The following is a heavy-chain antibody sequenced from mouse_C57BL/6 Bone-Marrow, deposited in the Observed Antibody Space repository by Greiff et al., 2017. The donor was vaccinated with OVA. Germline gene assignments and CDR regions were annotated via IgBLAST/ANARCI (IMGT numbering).Heavy chain of an antibody. V-gene: IGHV5-16*01. CDR1: GFTFSDYY. Sequence: EVKLMESEGGLVQPGSSMKLSCTASGFTFSDYYMAWVRQVPEKGLEWVANINYDGSSTYYLDSLKSRFIISRDNAKNILYLQMSSLKSDDTATYYCARDRGLLPSYWYFDVWGTGTTVTVSS. CDR3: ARDRGLLPSYWYFDV. D-gene: IGHD2-3*01. CDR2: INYDGSST. J-gene: IGHJ1*03.